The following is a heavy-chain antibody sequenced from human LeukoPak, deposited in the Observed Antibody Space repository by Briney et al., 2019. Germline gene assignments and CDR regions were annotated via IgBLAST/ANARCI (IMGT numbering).Heavy chain of an antibody. CDR2: IYSGGST. CDR3: ARGRGYSYGYSYYMDA. Sequence: GGSLRLSCAASGFTVSSNYMSWVRQAPGKGLEWVSVIYSGGSTYYADSVKGRFTISRDNSKNTLYLQMNSLRAEDTAVYYCARGRGYSYGYSYYMDAWAKGPRSPSP. CDR1: GFTVSSNY. J-gene: IGHJ6*03. D-gene: IGHD5-18*01. V-gene: IGHV3-53*01.